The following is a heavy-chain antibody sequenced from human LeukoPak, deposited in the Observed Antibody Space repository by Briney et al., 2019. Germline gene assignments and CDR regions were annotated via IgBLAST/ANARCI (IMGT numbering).Heavy chain of an antibody. CDR1: GFTFISYG. V-gene: IGHV3-30*02. Sequence: GGSLRLSCAASGFTFISYGRPGVRKAPAKGLGWVEFIRYDGSNKYYADSVKGRFTISRDNSKNTLYLQMNSLRAEDTAVYYCAKDVDTAMVTSEYFQHWGQGTLVTVSS. J-gene: IGHJ1*01. D-gene: IGHD5-18*01. CDR3: AKDVDTAMVTSEYFQH. CDR2: IRYDGSNK.